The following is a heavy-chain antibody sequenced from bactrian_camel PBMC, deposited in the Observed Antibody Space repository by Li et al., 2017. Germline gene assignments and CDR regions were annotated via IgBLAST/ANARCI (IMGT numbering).Heavy chain of an antibody. CDR1: GTTYSSNR. CDR2: IYTVGGST. V-gene: IGHV3S1*01. Sequence: HVQLVESGGGSVQAGGSLRVSCAVSGTTYSSNRMAWFRQAPGKEREGVAAIYTVGGSTYYADSVKGRFTISRDNAKNTVDLQMNSLELEDTGGYYCAARLFFGVFVTCRAGTYWGQGTQVTVS. J-gene: IGHJ4*01. D-gene: IGHD2*01. CDR3: AARLFFGVFVTCRAGTY.